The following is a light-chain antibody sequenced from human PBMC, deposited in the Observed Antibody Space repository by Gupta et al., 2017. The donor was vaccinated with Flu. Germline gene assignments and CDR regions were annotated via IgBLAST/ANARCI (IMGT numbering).Light chain of an antibody. J-gene: IGKJ1*01. V-gene: IGKV1-39*01. Sequence: PSSLSASVGDRVTITCRASKSIDTYLHWYQKKSGGAPKLLIYAASNLYSGVPSRFSGSGSGTNFTLTISSLQPEDFATYYCQQSYSIPETFGQGTKVEIK. CDR1: KSIDTY. CDR3: QQSYSIPET. CDR2: AAS.